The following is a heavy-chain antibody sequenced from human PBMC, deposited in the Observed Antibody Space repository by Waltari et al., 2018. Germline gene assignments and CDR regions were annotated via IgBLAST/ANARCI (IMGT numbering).Heavy chain of an antibody. D-gene: IGHD2-2*01. Sequence: QVQLVQSGAEVKKPGASVKVSCKASGYTLTSYDINWVRQATGQGLEWMGWMNPNSGNTGYAQKFQGRVTMTRNTSISTAYMELSSLRSEDTAVYYCARGPGYCSSTSCYVDWFDPWGQGTLVTVSS. V-gene: IGHV1-8*01. CDR1: GYTLTSYD. J-gene: IGHJ5*02. CDR2: MNPNSGNT. CDR3: ARGPGYCSSTSCYVDWFDP.